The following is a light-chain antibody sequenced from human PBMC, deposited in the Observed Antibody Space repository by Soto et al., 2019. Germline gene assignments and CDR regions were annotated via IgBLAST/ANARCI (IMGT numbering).Light chain of an antibody. V-gene: IGKV1-5*03. CDR3: QQYHRYPLT. CDR2: KAS. J-gene: IGKJ3*01. Sequence: DIQMTQSPSTLSASIGDRVTITCRASQRISSWLAWYQQKPGKVPKLLIYKASSLESGVPSRFSGSGSGTEFTLAISSLQPDDFGTYYCQQYHRYPLTFGPGTKVDIK. CDR1: QRISSW.